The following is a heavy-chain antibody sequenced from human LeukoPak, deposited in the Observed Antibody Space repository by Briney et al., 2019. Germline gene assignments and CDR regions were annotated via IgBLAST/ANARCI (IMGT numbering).Heavy chain of an antibody. CDR2: INSDGSST. Sequence: GSLRLSCAASGFTFSSYLMHLVRQAPGKGLVWVSRINSDGSSTSYADSVEGRFTISRDNAKNTLYLQMNSLRAEDTAVYYCARDTYSSSWSFGYYFDYWGQGTLVTVSS. CDR3: ARDTYSSSWSFGYYFDY. CDR1: GFTFSSYL. D-gene: IGHD6-13*01. V-gene: IGHV3-74*01. J-gene: IGHJ4*02.